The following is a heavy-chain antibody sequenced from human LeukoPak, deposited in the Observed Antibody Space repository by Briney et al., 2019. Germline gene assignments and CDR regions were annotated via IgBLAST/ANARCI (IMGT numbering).Heavy chain of an antibody. Sequence: GGSLRLSCTASGFTFSKYDMIWVRQAPGKGLEWVSVISGSGGSTYYADSVRGRFSISRDNSENTLYLQMNSLRAEDTATYYCATDRGWRTSGYYLYYFEYWGQGTLVTYSS. CDR1: GFTFSKYD. J-gene: IGHJ4*02. CDR3: ATDRGWRTSGYYLYYFEY. CDR2: ISGSGGST. V-gene: IGHV3-23*01. D-gene: IGHD3-3*01.